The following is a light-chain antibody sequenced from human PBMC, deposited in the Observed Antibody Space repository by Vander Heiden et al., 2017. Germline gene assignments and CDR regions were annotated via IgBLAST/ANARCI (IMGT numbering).Light chain of an antibody. CDR2: GNN. CDR1: SSNIGAGYD. Sequence: QSLLTQPPSVSGAPGPRVTISCTGSSSNIGAGYDVHWYQQLPGTAPKLLMYGNNNRPSGVPDRFSGSKSGTSASLAITGLQAEDEADYYCQSYDSSLSGSVFGGGTKLTVL. J-gene: IGLJ2*01. V-gene: IGLV1-40*01. CDR3: QSYDSSLSGSV.